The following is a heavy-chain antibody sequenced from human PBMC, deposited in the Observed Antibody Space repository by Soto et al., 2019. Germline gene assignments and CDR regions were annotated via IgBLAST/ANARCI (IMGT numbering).Heavy chain of an antibody. CDR2: IVVGSGNT. CDR3: AADEGYCSGGYYSYFCMDV. Sequence: SVKVSCKASGVTFTSSAVQWVRQARGQRLEWIGWIVVGSGNTNYAQKFQERVTITRDMSTSTAYMELSSLRSEDTAVYYCAADEGYCSGGYYSYFCMDVWGQGPTVTVPS. CDR1: GVTFTSSA. D-gene: IGHD6-25*01. V-gene: IGHV1-58*01. J-gene: IGHJ6*02.